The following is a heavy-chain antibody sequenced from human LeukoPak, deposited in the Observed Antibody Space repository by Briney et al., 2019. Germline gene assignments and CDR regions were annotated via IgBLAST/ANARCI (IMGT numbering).Heavy chain of an antibody. CDR3: ARVKGATSPLDY. Sequence: VSVKVSCKASGYTFTGYYMHWVRQAPGQGLEWMGWINPNSGGTNYAQKFQGRVTMTRDTSISTAYMELSRLRSDDTAVYYCARVKGATSPLDYWGQGTLVTVSS. CDR2: INPNSGGT. J-gene: IGHJ4*02. CDR1: GYTFTGYY. D-gene: IGHD5-24*01. V-gene: IGHV1-2*02.